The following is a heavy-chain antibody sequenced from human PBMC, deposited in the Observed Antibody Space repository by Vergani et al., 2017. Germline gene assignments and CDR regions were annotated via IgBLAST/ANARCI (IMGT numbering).Heavy chain of an antibody. Sequence: QVQLVQSGAEVKKPGASVKVSCKASGYTFTSYYMHWVRQAPGQGLEWMGIINPSGGSTSYAQKFQGRVTMTRDTSTSTAYMELRSLRSDDTAVYYCARVPIAAAGLNWFDPWGQGTLVTVSS. CDR3: ARVPIAAAGLNWFDP. CDR1: GYTFTSYY. J-gene: IGHJ5*02. CDR2: INPSGGST. V-gene: IGHV1-46*01. D-gene: IGHD6-13*01.